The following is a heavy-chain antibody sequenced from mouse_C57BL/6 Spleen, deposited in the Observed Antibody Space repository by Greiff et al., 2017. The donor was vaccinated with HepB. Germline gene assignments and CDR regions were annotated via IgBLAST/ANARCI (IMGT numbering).Heavy chain of an antibody. V-gene: IGHV1-82*01. CDR1: GYAFSSSW. CDR2: IYPGDGDT. Sequence: VKLMESGPELVKPGASVKISCKASGYAFSSSWMNWVKQRPGKGLEWIGRIYPGDGDTNYNGKFKGKATLTADKSSSTAYMQLSSLTSEDSAVYFCAREETGWDWYFDVWGTGTTVTVSS. CDR3: AREETGWDWYFDV. D-gene: IGHD3-3*01. J-gene: IGHJ1*03.